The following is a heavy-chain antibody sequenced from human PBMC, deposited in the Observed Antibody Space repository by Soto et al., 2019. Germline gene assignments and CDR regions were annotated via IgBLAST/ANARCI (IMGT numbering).Heavy chain of an antibody. J-gene: IGHJ5*02. V-gene: IGHV3-33*01. Sequence: GGSLRLSCAASGFTISSYGMHWVRQAPGKGLEWVAVIWYAGSNKYYADSVKGRFAISRDNSKNTLYLQVNSLRAEDTAVYYCARDTLSGRFDPWGQGTLVTVSS. D-gene: IGHD1-1*01. CDR2: IWYAGSNK. CDR1: GFTISSYG. CDR3: ARDTLSGRFDP.